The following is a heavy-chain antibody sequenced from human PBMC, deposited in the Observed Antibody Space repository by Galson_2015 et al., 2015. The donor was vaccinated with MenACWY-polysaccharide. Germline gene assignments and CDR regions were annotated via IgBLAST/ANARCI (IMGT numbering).Heavy chain of an antibody. V-gene: IGHV3-7*01. CDR3: ARARSWSGYFAFDF. Sequence: SLRLSCAASGFPFSDSWMTWIRQAPGKGLAWVATIEQSGSEKYYVDSVEGRFTVSRDNAKNSLYLQMNSLRAEDTAVYYCARARSWSGYFAFDFWGQGTMVTVSS. CDR1: GFPFSDSW. CDR2: IEQSGSEK. J-gene: IGHJ3*01. D-gene: IGHD3-3*01.